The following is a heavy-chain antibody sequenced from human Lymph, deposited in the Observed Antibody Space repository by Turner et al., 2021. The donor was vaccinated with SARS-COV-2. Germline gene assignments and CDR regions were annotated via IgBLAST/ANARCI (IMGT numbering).Heavy chain of an antibody. CDR3: ARGGLYYYDSSAYYGDAFDF. J-gene: IGHJ3*01. Sequence: QVQLVQSGAEVKEPGASVKVSCKASGYTFTGYYTHWVRQAPGQGLEWMGWINPDSGGTNYAQNFQDRVTMTRDTSISTAYMELSRLRSDDTAVYYCARGGLYYYDSSAYYGDAFDFWGQGTMVTVSS. D-gene: IGHD3-22*01. CDR1: GYTFTGYY. V-gene: IGHV1-2*02. CDR2: INPDSGGT.